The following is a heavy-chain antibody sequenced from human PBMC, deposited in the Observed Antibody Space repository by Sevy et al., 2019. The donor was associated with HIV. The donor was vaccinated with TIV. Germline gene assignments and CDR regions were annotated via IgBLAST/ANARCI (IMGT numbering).Heavy chain of an antibody. CDR3: ARVGYSSGWFTDAFDI. J-gene: IGHJ3*02. CDR1: GDSVSSNSAA. Sequence: SQTLSLTCAISGDSVSSNSAAWNWIRQSPSRGLEWLGRTYYRSKWYNDYAESVKSRITINPDTSKNQFSLQLNSVTPEDTAVYYCARVGYSSGWFTDAFDIWGQGTMVTVSS. CDR2: TYYRSKWYN. D-gene: IGHD6-19*01. V-gene: IGHV6-1*01.